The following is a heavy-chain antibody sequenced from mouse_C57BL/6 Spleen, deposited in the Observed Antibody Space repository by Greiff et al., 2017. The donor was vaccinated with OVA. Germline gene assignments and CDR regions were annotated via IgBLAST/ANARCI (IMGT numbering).Heavy chain of an antibody. Sequence: EVQRVESGPGLVKPSQSLSLTCSVTGYSITSGYYWNWIRQFPGNKLEWMGYISYDGSNNYNPSLKNRISITRDTSKNQFFLKLNSVTTEDTATYYCAREGGGYYGYFDVWGTGTTVTVSS. V-gene: IGHV3-6*01. D-gene: IGHD1-1*02. CDR2: ISYDGSN. CDR3: AREGGGYYGYFDV. J-gene: IGHJ1*03. CDR1: GYSITSGYY.